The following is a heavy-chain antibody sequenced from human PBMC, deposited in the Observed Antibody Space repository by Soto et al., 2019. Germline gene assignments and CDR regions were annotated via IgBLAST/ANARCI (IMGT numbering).Heavy chain of an antibody. CDR2: INAGNGNT. J-gene: IGHJ4*02. CDR3: ARRGSDSYFDY. D-gene: IGHD3-16*01. CDR1: GYTFTSYA. Sequence: ASVKVSCKASGYTFTSYAMHWVRQAPGQRLEWMGWINAGNGNTKYSQKYQGRVTITRDTSASTAYMELSSLRSEDTAVYYCARRGSDSYFDYWGQGTLVTVSS. V-gene: IGHV1-3*01.